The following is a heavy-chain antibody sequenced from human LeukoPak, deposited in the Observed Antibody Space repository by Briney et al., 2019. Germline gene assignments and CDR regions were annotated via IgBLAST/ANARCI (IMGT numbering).Heavy chain of an antibody. CDR1: GGSISSYY. CDR3: ARAGRGYYDSSGYYFDH. CDR2: IYYNEST. D-gene: IGHD3-22*01. Sequence: PSETLSLTCTVSGGSISSYYWSWVRQPPGKGLGWDGYIYYNESTSYNPSLKSRVTISIDTSKKQFPLKLNSVPTADTPVYYCARAGRGYYDSSGYYFDHWGKGALVTVSS. J-gene: IGHJ4*02. V-gene: IGHV4-59*01.